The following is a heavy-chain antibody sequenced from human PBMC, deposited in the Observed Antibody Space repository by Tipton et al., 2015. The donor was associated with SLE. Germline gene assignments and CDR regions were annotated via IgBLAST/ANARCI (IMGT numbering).Heavy chain of an antibody. CDR2: IHYSGST. V-gene: IGHV4-59*12. Sequence: TLSLTCSVSGGSISTYYWNWIRQPPGKGLEWIGHIHYSGSTNYNPSLKSRVTISVDTSKNQFSLKLSSVTAADTAVYYCARGTAAGTLPYYYYYMDVWGKGTTVTVSS. CDR1: GGSISTYY. CDR3: ARGTAAGTLPYYYYYMDV. D-gene: IGHD6-13*01. J-gene: IGHJ6*03.